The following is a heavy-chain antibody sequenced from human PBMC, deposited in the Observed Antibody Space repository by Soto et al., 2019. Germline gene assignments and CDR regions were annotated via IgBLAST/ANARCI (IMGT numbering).Heavy chain of an antibody. J-gene: IGHJ5*02. CDR3: ARTTTSFGRYKLRSIFASHNLLDI. V-gene: IGHV5-51*01. D-gene: IGHD2-2*01. Sequence: PGESLQISCKGSVYNFTSYWIGWVRQMPGKGLEWMGIIYPGDSDTRYSPSFQGQVTISADKSISTAYLQWSSLKASDTAMYYCARTTTSFGRYKLRSIFASHNLLDICGQGTLVTVDS. CDR2: IYPGDSDT. CDR1: VYNFTSYW.